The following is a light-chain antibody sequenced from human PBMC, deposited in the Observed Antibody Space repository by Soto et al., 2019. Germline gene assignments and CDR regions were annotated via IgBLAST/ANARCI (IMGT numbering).Light chain of an antibody. Sequence: DIVLRQSPGTLSLFPGQRAALSCRASQNIRSNYIAWFQQKPGQPPRLLIYGAINRATGIPARFSGSGSGTEFTLTISSLEPEDFVVYYCQQYHSPPLTFGPGTKVDIK. CDR2: GAI. J-gene: IGKJ1*01. CDR1: QNIRSNY. CDR3: QQYHSPPLT. V-gene: IGKV3-20*01.